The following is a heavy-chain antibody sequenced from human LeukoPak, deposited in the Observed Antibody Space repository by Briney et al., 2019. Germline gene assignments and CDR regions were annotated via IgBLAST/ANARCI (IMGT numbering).Heavy chain of an antibody. J-gene: IGHJ4*02. Sequence: GGSLRLSCAAYGFTFSSYWMHWVRQAPGKGLVWVSRINSDGSSTSYADSVKGRFTISRDNAKNTLYLQMNSLRAEDTAVYYCASRVNSGWSFDYWGQGTLVTVSS. V-gene: IGHV3-74*01. D-gene: IGHD6-19*01. CDR2: INSDGSST. CDR1: GFTFSSYW. CDR3: ASRVNSGWSFDY.